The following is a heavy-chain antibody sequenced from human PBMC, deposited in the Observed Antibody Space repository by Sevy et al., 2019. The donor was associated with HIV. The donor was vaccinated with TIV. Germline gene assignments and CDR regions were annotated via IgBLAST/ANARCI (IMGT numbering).Heavy chain of an antibody. D-gene: IGHD2-15*01. V-gene: IGHV1-24*01. J-gene: IGHJ5*02. CDR2: FDPQDDEI. CDR3: ATVGLRYYSGSSSYQGDWFDP. CDR1: GYTLTKLS. Sequence: ASVKVSCKVSGYTLTKLSIHWVRQAPGKGLEWLGDFDPQDDEIIYAQRFQGRLTMTEDTSTEIAYMELSSLTSEDTAVYYCATVGLRYYSGSSSYQGDWFDPWGQGTLVTVSS.